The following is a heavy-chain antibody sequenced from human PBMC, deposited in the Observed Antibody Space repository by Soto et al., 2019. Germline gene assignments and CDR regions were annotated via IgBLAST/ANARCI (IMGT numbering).Heavy chain of an antibody. Sequence: GGSLRLSCAASGFTFSSYSMNWVRQAPGKGLEWVSSISSSSSYIYYADSVEGRFTISRDNAKNSLYLQMNSLRAEDTAGYYCARLYCSGGSCSDAFDIWGQGTMVTVSS. D-gene: IGHD2-15*01. CDR2: ISSSSSYI. CDR3: ARLYCSGGSCSDAFDI. J-gene: IGHJ3*02. V-gene: IGHV3-21*01. CDR1: GFTFSSYS.